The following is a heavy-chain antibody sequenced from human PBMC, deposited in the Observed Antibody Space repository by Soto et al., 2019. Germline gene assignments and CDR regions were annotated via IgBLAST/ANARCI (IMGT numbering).Heavy chain of an antibody. CDR1: GFTFTNFY. D-gene: IGHD3-22*01. CDR3: ARGDYYDASGHFSDAFDI. J-gene: IGHJ3*02. Sequence: GGSLRLSCASSGFTFTNFYMTWIRQAPGKGLEWLSYIDPSSTVTKYADSVKGRFTISRDNAKNSLYLQMISLRVEDTAVYYCARGDYYDASGHFSDAFDIWGQGTMVTVSS. CDR2: IDPSSTVT. V-gene: IGHV3-11*06.